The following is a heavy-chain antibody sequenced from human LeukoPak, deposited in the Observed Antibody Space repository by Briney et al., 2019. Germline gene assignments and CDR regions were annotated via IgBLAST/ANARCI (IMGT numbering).Heavy chain of an antibody. D-gene: IGHD5-24*01. CDR1: GFTVSSNY. J-gene: IGHJ4*02. Sequence: GGSLRRSCAASGFTVSSNYMSWVRQALGKGLEWVSVIYSGGSTYYADSVKGRFTISRDNSKNTLCLQMNSLRAEDTAVYYCARVHRWLQYDYWGQGTLVTVSS. CDR3: ARVHRWLQYDY. CDR2: IYSGGST. V-gene: IGHV3-66*01.